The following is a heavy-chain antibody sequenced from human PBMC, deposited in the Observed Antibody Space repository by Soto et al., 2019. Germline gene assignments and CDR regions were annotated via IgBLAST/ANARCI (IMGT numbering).Heavy chain of an antibody. CDR2: ISYSGTT. CDR3: ARGATVTQYDY. D-gene: IGHD4-17*01. Sequence: SETLSLTCTFSCVSVISGSFYWACIRQPPGKGLEWIGFISYSGTTNYNPSLKSRVAISVDTSRGHISLKVSSLTAADTAVYYCARGATVTQYDYWGQGTLVTVSS. CDR1: CVSVISGSFY. J-gene: IGHJ4*02. V-gene: IGHV4-61*01.